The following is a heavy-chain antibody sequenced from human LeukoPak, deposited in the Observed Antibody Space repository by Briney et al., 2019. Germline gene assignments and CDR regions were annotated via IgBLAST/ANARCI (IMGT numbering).Heavy chain of an antibody. D-gene: IGHD1-26*01. CDR3: ARPTEKYSGSYPFDY. CDR1: GFTFSSYS. V-gene: IGHV3-21*01. CDR2: ISSSSSYI. Sequence: GGSLRLSCAASGFTFSSYSMNWVRQAPGKGLEWVSSISSSSSYIYYADSVKGRFTISRDNSKNTLYLQMNSLRAEDTAVYYCARPTEKYSGSYPFDYWGQGTLVTVSS. J-gene: IGHJ4*02.